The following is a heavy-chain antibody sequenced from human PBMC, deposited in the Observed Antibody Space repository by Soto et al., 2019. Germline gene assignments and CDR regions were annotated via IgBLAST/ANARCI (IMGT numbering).Heavy chain of an antibody. CDR2: FDPEDGET. CDR1: GYTLTELS. CDR3: ARDLSHCSSTSCYNGPYWYFDL. D-gene: IGHD2-2*02. Sequence: ASVKVSCKVSGYTLTELSMHWVRQAPGKGLEWMGGFDPEDGETIYAQKFQGRVTMTEDTSTDTAYMELSRLRSDDTAVYYCARDLSHCSSTSCYNGPYWYFDLWGRGTLVTVSS. J-gene: IGHJ2*01. V-gene: IGHV1-24*01.